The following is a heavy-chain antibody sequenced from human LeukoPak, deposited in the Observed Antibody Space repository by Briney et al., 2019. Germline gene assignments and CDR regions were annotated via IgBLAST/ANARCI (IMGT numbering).Heavy chain of an antibody. J-gene: IGHJ3*02. CDR2: ITSSGTSM. CDR1: GFTFSSYE. V-gene: IGHV3-48*03. CDR3: ARTSKVTSVMDI. Sequence: QPGGSLILSCAGSGFTFSSYEMNWVRQAPGKGLEWVSFITSSGTSMFYADSVKGRFTISRDNAKNSLYLQMNSLRAEDTAVYYCARTSKVTSVMDIWGQGTMVTVSS. D-gene: IGHD3-16*01.